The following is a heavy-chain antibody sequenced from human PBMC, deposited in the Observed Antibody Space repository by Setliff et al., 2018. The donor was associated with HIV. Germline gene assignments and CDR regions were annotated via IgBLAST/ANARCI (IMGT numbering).Heavy chain of an antibody. V-gene: IGHV5-51*01. D-gene: IGHD2-21*02. CDR2: IYPGDSVT. J-gene: IGHJ4*02. CDR1: GYTFDNYW. CDR3: AKRRRAPGTADLEAF. Sequence: GESLKISCRASGYTFDNYWIGWVRQMPGKGLEWMGVIYPGDSVTRYGPSFQGQVTISADRSISTAYLQWSSLRASDTAVYYCAKRRRAPGTADLEAFWGQGTLVTVSS.